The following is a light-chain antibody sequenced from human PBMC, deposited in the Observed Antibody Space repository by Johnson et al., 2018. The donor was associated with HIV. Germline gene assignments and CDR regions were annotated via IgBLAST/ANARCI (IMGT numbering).Light chain of an antibody. CDR2: DNT. V-gene: IGLV1-51*01. CDR1: SSNIENNY. Sequence: QSALTQPPSVSAAPGQRVTISCSGNSSNIENNYVSWYQQFPERAPKLLIYDNTKRPSGIPDRFSGSKSDTSATLAITGLQTGDEADYYCGAWDSSLSAHFVFGTGTKVTVL. J-gene: IGLJ1*01. CDR3: GAWDSSLSAHFV.